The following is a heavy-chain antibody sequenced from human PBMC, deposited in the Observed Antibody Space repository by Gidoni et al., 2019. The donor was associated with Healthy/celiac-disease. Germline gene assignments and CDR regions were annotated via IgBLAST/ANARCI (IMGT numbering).Heavy chain of an antibody. J-gene: IGHJ6*02. CDR1: GGSFSGYY. V-gene: IGHV4-34*01. CDR3: ARPTSYYYYGMDV. CDR2: INHSGST. Sequence: QVQLQQWGAGLLKPSETLSLTCAVYGGSFSGYYWSWIRQPPGKGLEWIGEINHSGSTNYNPSLKSRVTISVDTSKNQFSLKLSSVTAADTAVYYCARPTSYYYYGMDVWGQGTTVTVSS.